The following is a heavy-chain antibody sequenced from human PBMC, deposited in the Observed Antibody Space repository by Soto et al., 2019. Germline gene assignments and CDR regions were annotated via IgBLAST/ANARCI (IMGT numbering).Heavy chain of an antibody. CDR3: ARDWGYYYYYGMDV. J-gene: IGHJ6*02. V-gene: IGHV3-21*01. Sequence: EVQLVESGGGLVKPGGSLRLSCAASGFTFSSYSMNWFRQAPGKGLEWVSSISSSSSYIYYADSVKGRFTISRDNAKNSLYLQKNSLRAEDTAVYYCARDWGYYYYYGMDVWGQGTTVTVSS. CDR1: GFTFSSYS. CDR2: ISSSSSYI. D-gene: IGHD3-16*01.